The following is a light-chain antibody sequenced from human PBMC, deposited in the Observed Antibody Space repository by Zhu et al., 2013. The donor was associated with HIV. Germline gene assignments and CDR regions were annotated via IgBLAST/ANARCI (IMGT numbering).Light chain of an antibody. J-gene: IGLJ2*01. CDR2: EGS. Sequence: QSALTQPASVSGSPGQSITISCTGTSSDVGSYNLVSWYQHHPGKAPKLMIYEGSKRPSGVSNRFSGSKSGNTASLTISGLQDDDEAVYYCNSHRSGTTLVLFGGGTTLTVL. CDR1: SSDVGSYNL. V-gene: IGLV2-14*02. CDR3: NSHRSGTTLVL.